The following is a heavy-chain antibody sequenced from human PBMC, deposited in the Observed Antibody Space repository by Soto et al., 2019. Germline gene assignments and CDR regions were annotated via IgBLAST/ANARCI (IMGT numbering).Heavy chain of an antibody. CDR1: GFTFSDYY. V-gene: IGHV3-11*05. CDR3: ARDADILTGSDAFDI. D-gene: IGHD3-9*01. CDR2: IGSSSSYT. Sequence: QVQLVESGGGLVKPGGSLRLSCAASGFTFSDYYMSWIRQAPGKGLEWVSYIGSSSSYTNYADSVKGRFTISRDSAKSSLYLQMNSLRAEDTAVYYCARDADILTGSDAFDIWGQGTMVTVSS. J-gene: IGHJ3*02.